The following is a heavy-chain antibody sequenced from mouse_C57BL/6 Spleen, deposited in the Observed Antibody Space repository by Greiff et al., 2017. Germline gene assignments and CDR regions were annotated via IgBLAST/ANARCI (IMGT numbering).Heavy chain of an antibody. D-gene: IGHD2-4*01. CDR3: ARSEDYDGRRFFDY. CDR2: IYPRDGST. Sequence: QVQLQQSGPELVKPGASVKLSCKASGYTFTSYDINWVKQRPGQGLEWIGWIYPRDGSTKYNEKFKGKATLTVDTSSSTAYMELHSLTSEDSAVYFCARSEDYDGRRFFDYWGQGTTLTVSS. CDR1: GYTFTSYD. J-gene: IGHJ2*01. V-gene: IGHV1-85*01.